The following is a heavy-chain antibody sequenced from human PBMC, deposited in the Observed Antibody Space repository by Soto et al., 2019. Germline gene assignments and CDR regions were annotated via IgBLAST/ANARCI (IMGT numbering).Heavy chain of an antibody. D-gene: IGHD3-22*01. Sequence: QVQLVQSGAEVQKPGSSVKVSCKASGGTFSSYAISWVRQAPGQGLEWMGGIIPIFGTANYAQKFQGRVTITADESTSTAYMELSSLRSEDTAVYYCARPHPGGDSSGYYLGLDYWGQGTLVTVSS. J-gene: IGHJ4*02. CDR2: IIPIFGTA. CDR3: ARPHPGGDSSGYYLGLDY. V-gene: IGHV1-69*01. CDR1: GGTFSSYA.